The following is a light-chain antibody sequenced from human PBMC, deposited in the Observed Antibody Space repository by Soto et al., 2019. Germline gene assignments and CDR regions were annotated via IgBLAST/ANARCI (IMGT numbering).Light chain of an antibody. V-gene: IGKV2-30*01. J-gene: IGKJ1*01. CDR2: KAS. CDR1: QSLVYSDGNAY. Sequence: DVVMTQSPLSLPVTLGQPASISCWSSQSLVYSDGNAYLNWFQQRPGQSPRRLIYKASKRGSGVXDXXSGSGSGTDFTLQINRVEAEDVGIYYCMQGTPWPPTFGRGTRVEIK. CDR3: MQGTPWPPT.